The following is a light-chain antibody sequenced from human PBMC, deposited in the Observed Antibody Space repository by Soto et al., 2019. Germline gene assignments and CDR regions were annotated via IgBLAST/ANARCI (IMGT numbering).Light chain of an antibody. CDR2: GAS. CDR1: QSVSSN. V-gene: IGKV3-15*01. Sequence: EIVMTQSPATLSVSPGERATLSCRASQSVSSNLAWYQQKPGRAPRLLIYGASTRVTGVPARFSGSGSGTEFTLTSSSLQSEDLAVYFCQQYNNWPPWAFGQGTKVEIK. J-gene: IGKJ1*01. CDR3: QQYNNWPPWA.